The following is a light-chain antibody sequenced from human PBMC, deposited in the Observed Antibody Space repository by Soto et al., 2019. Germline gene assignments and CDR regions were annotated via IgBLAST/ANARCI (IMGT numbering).Light chain of an antibody. CDR1: QSISRN. J-gene: IGKJ4*01. V-gene: IGKV3D-15*01. CDR2: GSS. CDR3: QQCADWPLT. Sequence: EILMTQSPTTLSLSPGESATLSCKASQSISRNLVWYQQKPGQAPSLLILGSSARAPGIPARFRGSGSGTEFTLTISSLQSEDFAVYFCQQCADWPLTFGGGTRVEI.